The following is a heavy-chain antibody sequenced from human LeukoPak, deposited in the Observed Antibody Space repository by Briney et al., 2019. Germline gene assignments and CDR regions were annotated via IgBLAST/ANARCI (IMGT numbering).Heavy chain of an antibody. Sequence: SETLSLTSGVSGGSTTSTIWWSWVPQPPGQGLEWIGEVSLSGLTNYNPTLSSRVIMALDTSKNHLSLHLTSVTAADTAVYYCSRENGAFSPFGYWGQGYLVTVLS. J-gene: IGHJ4*02. V-gene: IGHV4-4*02. D-gene: IGHD2-8*01. CDR3: SRENGAFSPFGY. CDR1: GGSTTSTIW. CDR2: VSLSGLT.